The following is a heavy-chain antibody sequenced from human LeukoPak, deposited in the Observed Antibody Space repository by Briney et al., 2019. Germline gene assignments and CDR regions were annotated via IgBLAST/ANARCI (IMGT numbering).Heavy chain of an antibody. J-gene: IGHJ4*02. CDR2: IGSSGHTI. Sequence: PGGSLRLSCAASGFPFNDYYMTWIRQTPGKGLEWLSYIGSSGHTIFYADSVKGRFTISRDNAKNLLYLQMNSLRVEDTAVYFCARDAGTHADHWGQGTLVTVSS. CDR3: ARDAGTHADH. D-gene: IGHD6-13*01. V-gene: IGHV3-11*01. CDR1: GFPFNDYY.